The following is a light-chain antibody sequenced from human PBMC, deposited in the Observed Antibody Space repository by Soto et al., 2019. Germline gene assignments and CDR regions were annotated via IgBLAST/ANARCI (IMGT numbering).Light chain of an antibody. J-gene: IGKJ1*01. V-gene: IGKV1-5*03. CDR3: QQYNSSPWT. CDR2: KAS. Sequence: DIQMTQSPSTLSASVGDRVTITCRASQSISNWLAWYQQKPGKAPKVLIYKASSLQSGVPSRFSGSGSGTEFTLTISSLQPDDFATYYCQQYNSSPWTFGQGTKVEIK. CDR1: QSISNW.